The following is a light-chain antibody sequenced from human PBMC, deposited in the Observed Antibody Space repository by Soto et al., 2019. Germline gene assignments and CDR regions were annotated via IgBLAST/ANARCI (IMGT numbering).Light chain of an antibody. J-gene: IGKJ5*01. CDR1: QNISIW. V-gene: IGKV1-5*01. Sequence: LSSNNGDRVTITCRASQNISIWLAWYQQRPGRAPRLLIYDSSSLESGVPSTFSGSGSGTEFSLTISNLRPDDFASYNCPVYPCFSIPFGHGASLEVK. CDR3: PVYPCFSIP. CDR2: DSS.